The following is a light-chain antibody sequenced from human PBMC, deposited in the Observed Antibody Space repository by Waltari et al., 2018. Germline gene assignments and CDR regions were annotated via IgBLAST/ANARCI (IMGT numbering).Light chain of an antibody. CDR2: HAS. J-gene: IGKJ1*01. V-gene: IGKV3D-20*01. Sequence: LPQSPSTLSLSPGERVTLSCQASQRVAKYLAWFQQKPGQAPRLLIYHASVRATGVPDRFSGSGYGTDFSLTISRLEPEDFAVYYCQKHVNLPATFGQGTTVEI. CDR3: QKHVNLPAT. CDR1: QRVAKY.